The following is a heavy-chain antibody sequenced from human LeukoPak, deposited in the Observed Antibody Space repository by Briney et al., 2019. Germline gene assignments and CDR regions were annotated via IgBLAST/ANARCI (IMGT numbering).Heavy chain of an antibody. D-gene: IGHD3-3*01. V-gene: IGHV1-18*01. CDR3: ARVERWSGYLDY. J-gene: IGHJ4*02. Sequence: ASVKVSCMASGYTFTTYGISWVRPAPGQGLEWMGWISAYNGNTNYAQKLQGRVTMTTDTSTSTAYMELRSLRSDDTAVYYCARVERWSGYLDYWGQGTLVTVSS. CDR2: ISAYNGNT. CDR1: GYTFTTYG.